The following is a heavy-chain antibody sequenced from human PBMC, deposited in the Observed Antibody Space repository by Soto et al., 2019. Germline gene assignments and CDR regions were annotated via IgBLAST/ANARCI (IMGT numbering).Heavy chain of an antibody. J-gene: IGHJ4*02. V-gene: IGHV3-74*01. CDR1: GFTFSSYW. Sequence: VGSLRLACAASGFTFSSYWMHWVRQARGKGLVWVSRVNPDGSSTTYADSVKGRFTISRDNAKNTLYLQMNSLRVEDTAVYYCARDIGGSSDYWGQGTLVTVSS. D-gene: IGHD1-26*01. CDR3: ARDIGGSSDY. CDR2: VNPDGSST.